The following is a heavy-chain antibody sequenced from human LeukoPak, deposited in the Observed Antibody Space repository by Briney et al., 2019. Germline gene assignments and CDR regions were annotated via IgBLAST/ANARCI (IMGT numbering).Heavy chain of an antibody. CDR1: GLTFSRYW. V-gene: IGHV3-7*01. CDR2: IKKDGSEK. J-gene: IGHJ3*02. D-gene: IGHD1-26*01. Sequence: GGSLRLSCAVSGLTFSRYWMSGVRQAPGKGPEWVANIKKDGSEKYYVDSVKGRFTISRDNAKNSLYLQMNSLRAEDTAVYHCARVEWESLYAFDIWGQGTMVTVSS. CDR3: ARVEWESLYAFDI.